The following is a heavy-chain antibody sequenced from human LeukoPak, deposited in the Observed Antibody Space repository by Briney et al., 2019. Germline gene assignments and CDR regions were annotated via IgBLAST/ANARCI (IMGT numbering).Heavy chain of an antibody. Sequence: ASVKVSCKASGYTFTSYYMHWVRQAPGQGLEWMGWINPNSGGTNYAQKFQGRVTMTRDTSISTAYMELSRLRSDDTAVYYCARDRTLVVPAASGLDYWGQGTLVTVSS. D-gene: IGHD2-2*01. J-gene: IGHJ4*02. CDR2: INPNSGGT. CDR1: GYTFTSYY. CDR3: ARDRTLVVPAASGLDY. V-gene: IGHV1-2*02.